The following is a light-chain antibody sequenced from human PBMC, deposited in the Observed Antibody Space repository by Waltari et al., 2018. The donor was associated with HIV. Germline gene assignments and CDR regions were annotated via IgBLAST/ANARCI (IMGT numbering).Light chain of an antibody. CDR1: QSVLYSSNNKNY. V-gene: IGKV4-1*01. CDR2: WAS. Sequence: DLVMTQSPDSLAVSLGERATIHCTSSQSVLYSSNNKNYLAWYQQKPGQSPKLLIYWASTRESGVPDRFSGSGSGTDFTLTISSLQAEDVAVYYCLQYYSTPRTFGQGTKVEIK. CDR3: LQYYSTPRT. J-gene: IGKJ1*01.